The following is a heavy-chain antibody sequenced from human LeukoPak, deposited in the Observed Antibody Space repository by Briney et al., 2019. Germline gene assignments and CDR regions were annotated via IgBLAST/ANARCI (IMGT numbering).Heavy chain of an antibody. Sequence: SETLSLTCTVSGYSISSGYYWGWIRQPPGKGLEWIGSIYHSGSTYYNPSLKSRVTISVDTSKNQFSLKLSSVTAADTAVYYCASSPGGLRHPNYFDYWGQGTLVTVSS. CDR1: GYSISSGYY. V-gene: IGHV4-38-2*02. CDR2: IYHSGST. D-gene: IGHD4-17*01. CDR3: ASSPGGLRHPNYFDY. J-gene: IGHJ4*02.